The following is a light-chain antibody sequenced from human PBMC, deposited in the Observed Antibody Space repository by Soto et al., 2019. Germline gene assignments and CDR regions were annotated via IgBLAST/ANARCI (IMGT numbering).Light chain of an antibody. CDR3: QQYNTFSQT. Sequence: DIQMTQSPSTLSASVGDRVTITCRASESISSWLAWYQQKPGKAPKLLIYKASSLESGVPSRFSGSGSGTEFILTISSLQPDDFATYYCQQYNTFSQTFGQGTKLEIQ. CDR1: ESISSW. V-gene: IGKV1-5*03. CDR2: KAS. J-gene: IGKJ1*01.